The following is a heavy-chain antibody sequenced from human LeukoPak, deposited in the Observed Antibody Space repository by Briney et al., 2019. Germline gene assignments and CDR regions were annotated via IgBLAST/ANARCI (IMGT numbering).Heavy chain of an antibody. J-gene: IGHJ6*03. CDR1: GGSISSSNW. Sequence: KPSETLSLTCAVSGGSISSSNWWSWVRQPAGKGLEWIGRIYTSGSTNYNPSLKSRVTISVDTSKNQFSLKLSSVTAADTAVYYCARSNLPAATNYYYYYYMDVWGKGTTVTVSS. V-gene: IGHV4-61*02. CDR2: IYTSGST. CDR3: ARSNLPAATNYYYYYYMDV. D-gene: IGHD2-2*01.